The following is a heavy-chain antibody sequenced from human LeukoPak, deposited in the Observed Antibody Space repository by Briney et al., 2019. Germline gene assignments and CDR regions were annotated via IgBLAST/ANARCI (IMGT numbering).Heavy chain of an antibody. CDR2: IFQRGSS. CDR1: GYSISSGYY. Sequence: SETLSLTCAVSGYSISSGYYWGWIRQPPGKGLEGIGSIFQRGSSSYNPSLKSQVTISVDTSKNKSSLKLSSVTAADTAVYYCARHRSGVVVPAADDALDIWGQGTMVTVSS. D-gene: IGHD2-2*01. V-gene: IGHV4-38-2*01. CDR3: ARHRSGVVVPAADDALDI. J-gene: IGHJ3*02.